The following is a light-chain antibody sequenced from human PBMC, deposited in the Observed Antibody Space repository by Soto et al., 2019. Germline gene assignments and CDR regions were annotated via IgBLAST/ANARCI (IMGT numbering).Light chain of an antibody. CDR2: DAS. V-gene: IGKV1-5*01. CDR1: QSISRS. CDR3: QQYSSFFLA. J-gene: IGKJ3*01. Sequence: DIQMTQSPSTLSASVGDRVTITCRASQSISRSLAWYQQKPGKAPNLLIFDASSLESGVPSRFSGSGFGTEFTLTISSLQPDDFATYYCQQYSSFFLAFGPGTTVDIK.